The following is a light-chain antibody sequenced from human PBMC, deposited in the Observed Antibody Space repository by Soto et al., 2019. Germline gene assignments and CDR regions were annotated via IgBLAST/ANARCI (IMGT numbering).Light chain of an antibody. CDR1: QSVSSN. Sequence: EIVMTQSPATLSVSPGERATLSCRASQSVSSNLAWYQQKPGQAPRLLIYGASTRATGIPARFSGSGSGTEFTLTLSILPSEDFAVYYCQQYNNWPPPLTFGGGTNVEIK. CDR2: GAS. CDR3: QQYNNWPPPLT. V-gene: IGKV3-15*01. J-gene: IGKJ4*01.